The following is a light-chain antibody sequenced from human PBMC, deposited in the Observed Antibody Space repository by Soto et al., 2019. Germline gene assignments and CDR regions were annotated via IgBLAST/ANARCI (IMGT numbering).Light chain of an antibody. CDR1: TSNIGAPYD. J-gene: IGLJ1*01. CDR2: GDN. V-gene: IGLV1-40*01. Sequence: QSVLTQPHSVSGAPGQSVSISCTGSTSNIGAPYDVHWYQHLPGTAPKLLIYGDNNRPSGVPDRFSGSKSGTSASLAITRLQAEDEADYYCQSYDISLHNYVFGTGTKVTVL. CDR3: QSYDISLHNYV.